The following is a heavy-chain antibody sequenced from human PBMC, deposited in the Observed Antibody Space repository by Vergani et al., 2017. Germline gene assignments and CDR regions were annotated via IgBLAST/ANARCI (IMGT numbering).Heavy chain of an antibody. J-gene: IGHJ4*02. CDR3: AKGPMWGDYFDY. CDR1: GFTFSSYS. D-gene: IGHD1-26*01. Sequence: EVQLVESGGGLVKPGGSLRLSCAASGFTFSSYSMNWVRQAPGKGLEWVSSISSSSSYIYYADSVKGRFTISRDNAKNTLYLQMNSLRAEDTAVYYCAKGPMWGDYFDYWGQGTLVTVSS. CDR2: ISSSSSYI. V-gene: IGHV3-21*01.